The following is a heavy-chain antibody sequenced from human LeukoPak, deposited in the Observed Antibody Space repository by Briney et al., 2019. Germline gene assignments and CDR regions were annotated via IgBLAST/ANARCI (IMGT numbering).Heavy chain of an antibody. D-gene: IGHD1-20*01. J-gene: IGHJ5*02. V-gene: IGHV3-33*01. CDR3: ARSISGTTNNWFDP. CDR2: IWSDGSYK. Sequence: GRSLTLSCAASGFTFSTFGIHWVHQAPGKGLEWVAVIWSDGSYKYYADSVKGRFTVSRDNSKNTLYLQMNSLRAEDTAVYYCARSISGTTNNWFDPWGQGTLVTVSS. CDR1: GFTFSTFG.